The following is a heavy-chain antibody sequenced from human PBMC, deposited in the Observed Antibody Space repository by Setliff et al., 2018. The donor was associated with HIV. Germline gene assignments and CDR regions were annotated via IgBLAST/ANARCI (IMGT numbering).Heavy chain of an antibody. D-gene: IGHD3-9*01. V-gene: IGHV3-20*04. CDR3: ARDTTYYDMSGYSYMDV. J-gene: IGHJ6*03. CDR1: GFTFSSYW. CDR2: INWNGGST. Sequence: GGSLRLSCAASGFTFSSYWMSWVRQAPGKGLEWVSGINWNGGSTGYADSVKGRFTISRDNAKNSLFLQMNSLRAEDTALYYCARDTTYYDMSGYSYMDVWGKGTTVTSP.